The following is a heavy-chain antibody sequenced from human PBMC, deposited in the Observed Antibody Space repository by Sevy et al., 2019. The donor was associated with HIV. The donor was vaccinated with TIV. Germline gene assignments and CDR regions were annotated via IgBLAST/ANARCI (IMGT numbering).Heavy chain of an antibody. CDR1: GGSVTSDSYY. V-gene: IGHV4-39*01. Sequence: SETLSLTCTVSGGSVTSDSYYWAWIRQPAGKGLEWIGSVYYSGSTYYKSSLKSRVTLSVDTSKNQFSLNLSPVTAAYTAVYYCARHPYGDYVGYFDPWGQGTLVTVSS. D-gene: IGHD4-17*01. CDR3: ARHPYGDYVGYFDP. CDR2: VYYSGST. J-gene: IGHJ5*02.